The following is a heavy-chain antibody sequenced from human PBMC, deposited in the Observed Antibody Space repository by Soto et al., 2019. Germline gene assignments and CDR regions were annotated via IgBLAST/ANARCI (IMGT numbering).Heavy chain of an antibody. D-gene: IGHD3-10*01. V-gene: IGHV3-30*18. J-gene: IGHJ5*02. CDR2: ISYDGSNK. CDR1: GFTFSSHG. CDR3: AKDKGTMVRGAMYNWFDP. Sequence: QVQLVESGGGVVQPGRSLRLSCAASGFTFSSHGMHWVRQAPGKGLEWVAVISYDGSNKYYADSVKGRFTISRDNSKNTRYLQMNSLRAEDTAVYYCAKDKGTMVRGAMYNWFDPWGQGTLVTVSS.